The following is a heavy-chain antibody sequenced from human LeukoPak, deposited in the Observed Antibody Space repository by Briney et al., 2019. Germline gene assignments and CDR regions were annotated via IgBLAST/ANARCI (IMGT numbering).Heavy chain of an antibody. CDR2: IKQDGSER. CDR1: GSTFSSYW. CDR3: ARYSSGFSLEY. D-gene: IGHD3-22*01. V-gene: IGHV3-7*01. Sequence: PGGSLRLSCAASGSTFSSYWMSWVRQAPGKGLEWVANIKQDGSERYYVDSVRGRFTIPRDNAKNSLYLQINSLRAEDTAVYYCARYSSGFSLEYWGQGTLVTVSS. J-gene: IGHJ4*02.